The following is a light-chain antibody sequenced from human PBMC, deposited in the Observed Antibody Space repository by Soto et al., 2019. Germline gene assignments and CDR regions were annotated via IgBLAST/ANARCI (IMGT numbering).Light chain of an antibody. V-gene: IGKV1-9*01. J-gene: IGKJ5*01. Sequence: DIQLTQSPSVLSASVGDRVTITCRASQGISSYLAWYQQKPGKAPKLLIYTASTLQSGVPSRFSGSGSGTEFTLTISSLQPEDFATYYCQQLKSYHRVFGEGTILEIK. CDR1: QGISSY. CDR3: QQLKSYHRV. CDR2: TAS.